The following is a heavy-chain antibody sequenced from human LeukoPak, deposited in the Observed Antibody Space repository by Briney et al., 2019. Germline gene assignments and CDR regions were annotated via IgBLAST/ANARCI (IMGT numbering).Heavy chain of an antibody. V-gene: IGHV3-30*18. CDR1: GFTFSSYG. CDR3: AKGKFSGREIIDY. Sequence: SGGSLRLSCAASGFTFSSYGMHWVRQAPGKGLEWVAVISYDGSNKYYADSVKGRFTISRDNSKNTLYLQMNSLRAEDTAVYYCAKGKFSGREIIDYWGQETLVTVSS. J-gene: IGHJ4*02. CDR2: ISYDGSNK. D-gene: IGHD6-19*01.